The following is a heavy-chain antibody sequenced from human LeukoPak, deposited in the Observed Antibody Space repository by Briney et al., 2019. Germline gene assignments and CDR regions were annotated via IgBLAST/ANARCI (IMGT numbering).Heavy chain of an antibody. CDR1: GGSISSYY. D-gene: IGHD2-2*02. V-gene: IGHV4-59*01. Sequence: SETLSLTCTVSGGSISSYYWSWIRQPPGKGLEWIGYIYYSGSTNYNPCLKSRVTISVDTSKNQFSLKLSSVTAADTAVYYCARAHTQVWFDPWGQGTLVTVSS. CDR3: ARAHTQVWFDP. J-gene: IGHJ5*02. CDR2: IYYSGST.